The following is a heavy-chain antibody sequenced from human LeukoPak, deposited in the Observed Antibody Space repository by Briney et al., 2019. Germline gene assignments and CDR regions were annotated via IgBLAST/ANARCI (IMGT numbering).Heavy chain of an antibody. J-gene: IGHJ6*03. CDR3: AKMEGQRLYDYCMDV. V-gene: IGHV3-23*01. CDR2: MSGSGYYT. Sequence: NPGGSLRLPCAASGFSFSNFAMSWVRQAPGKGLEWVSAMSGSGYYTYYVESVKGRFTISRDNSKNTLYLHMNSLRADDTAVYYCAKMEGQRLYDYCMDVWGRGTTVTVSS. CDR1: GFSFSNFA. D-gene: IGHD3-3*01.